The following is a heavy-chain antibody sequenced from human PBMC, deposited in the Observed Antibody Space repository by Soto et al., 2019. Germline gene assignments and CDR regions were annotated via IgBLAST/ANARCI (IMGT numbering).Heavy chain of an antibody. Sequence: QVQLQESGPGLVKPSQTLSLTCTVSGGSISSGDYYWSWIRQPPGKGLEWIGYIYYSGSTYYNPSLKSRVTIXXDXSXXQFSLKLSSVTAADTAVYYCARDHVTTPPNWYFDLWGRGTLVTVSS. D-gene: IGHD2-21*02. CDR1: GGSISSGDYY. V-gene: IGHV4-30-4*01. CDR3: ARDHVTTPPNWYFDL. CDR2: IYYSGST. J-gene: IGHJ2*01.